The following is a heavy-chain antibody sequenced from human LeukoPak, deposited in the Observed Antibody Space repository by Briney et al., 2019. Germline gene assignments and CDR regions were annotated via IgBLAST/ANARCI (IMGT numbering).Heavy chain of an antibody. CDR1: DYSISSGYY. J-gene: IGHJ4*02. Sequence: SETLSLTCAVSDYSISSGYYWGWIRQPPGKGLEWIGSIFHSGNTYHNPSLKSRVTISVDTSKNQFSLKLSSVTAADTAVYYCARTFAYANTAMVSDYWGQGTLVTVSS. CDR2: IFHSGNT. CDR3: ARTFAYANTAMVSDY. V-gene: IGHV4-38-2*01. D-gene: IGHD5-18*01.